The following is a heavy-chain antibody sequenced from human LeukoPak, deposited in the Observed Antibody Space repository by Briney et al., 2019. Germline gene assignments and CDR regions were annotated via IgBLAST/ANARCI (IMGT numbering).Heavy chain of an antibody. CDR1: GFTFRSYW. D-gene: IGHD3-10*02. CDR3: AELGITMIGGV. Sequence: GGSLRLSCEASGFTFRSYWMSWVRQAPGKGLEWVANINEGGSVKYYADSVKGRFTISRDNARNSVFLQMNSLRAEDTAVYYCAELGITMIGGVWGKGTTVTISS. CDR2: INEGGSVK. V-gene: IGHV3-7*01. J-gene: IGHJ6*04.